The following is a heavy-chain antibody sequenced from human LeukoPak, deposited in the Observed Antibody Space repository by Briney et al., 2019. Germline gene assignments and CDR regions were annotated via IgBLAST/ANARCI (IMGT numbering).Heavy chain of an antibody. V-gene: IGHV3-15*01. CDR3: TTAQFFNSSGSLAY. Sequence: GGSLRLSCVASGFTLDDYALHWVRQAPGQGLEWVGRFTSKTDGGTTDYAAPVRGRFTISRDDSKDTLYLQMNSLKTEDTAVYYCTTAQFFNSSGSLAYWGQGTLVTVSS. J-gene: IGHJ4*02. CDR2: FTSKTDGGTT. D-gene: IGHD3-22*01. CDR1: GFTLDDYA.